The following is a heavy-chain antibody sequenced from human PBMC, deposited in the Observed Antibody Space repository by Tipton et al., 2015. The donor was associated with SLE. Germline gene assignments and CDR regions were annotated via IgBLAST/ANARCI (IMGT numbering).Heavy chain of an antibody. D-gene: IGHD3-3*01. CDR3: ASPAYYDFWSDSDAFDI. V-gene: IGHV4-4*02. Sequence: TLSLTCDVSGGSISSSNWWSWVRQPPGKGLEWIGEIYQSGSSGSTNYNPSVKSRVTISVDTSKNQFSLKLSSVTAADTAVYYCASPAYYDFWSDSDAFDIWGQGTMVTVSS. J-gene: IGHJ3*02. CDR2: IYQSGSSGST. CDR1: GGSISSSNW.